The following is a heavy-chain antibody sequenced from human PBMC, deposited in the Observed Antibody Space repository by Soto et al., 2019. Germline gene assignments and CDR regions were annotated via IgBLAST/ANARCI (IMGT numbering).Heavy chain of an antibody. Sequence: SETMSLTCTVYGGSFSGYYWSWIRQPPGKGLEWIGEINHSGSTNYNPSLKSRVTISVDTSKNQFSLKLSSVTAADTAVYYCARGRAFGSGRSFFDYWGQGTLVPSPQ. J-gene: IGHJ4*02. CDR1: GGSFSGYY. CDR2: INHSGST. D-gene: IGHD3-10*01. CDR3: ARGRAFGSGRSFFDY. V-gene: IGHV4-34*01.